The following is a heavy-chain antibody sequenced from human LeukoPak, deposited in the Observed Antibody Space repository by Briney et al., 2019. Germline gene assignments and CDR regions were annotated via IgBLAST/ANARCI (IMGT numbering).Heavy chain of an antibody. CDR1: VCTFSSYE. CDR3: ARAEWDSSGWYGGFALDY. Sequence: GGGLRVSSAAPVCTFSSYEINWVRQAPGGGGGGGSYIFIRGGTIYYADSVKGRFTISRDNAKNTLYLQMNSLRAEDTAVYYCARAEWDSSGWYGGFALDYWGQGTLVTVSS. V-gene: IGHV3-48*03. J-gene: IGHJ4*02. CDR2: IFIRGGTI. D-gene: IGHD6-19*01.